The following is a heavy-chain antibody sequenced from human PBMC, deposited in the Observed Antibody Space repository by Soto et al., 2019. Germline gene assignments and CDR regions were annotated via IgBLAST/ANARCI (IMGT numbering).Heavy chain of an antibody. D-gene: IGHD2-15*01. CDR2: IYYSGST. Sequence: SETLSLTCTVSGGSISSSSYYWGWIRQPPGKGLEWIGSIYYSGSTYYNPSLKSRVTISVDTSKNQFSLKLSSVTAADTAVYYCAIRGPAGSSGGPNWFDPWGQGTLVTVSS. CDR1: GGSISSSSYY. CDR3: AIRGPAGSSGGPNWFDP. V-gene: IGHV4-39*01. J-gene: IGHJ5*02.